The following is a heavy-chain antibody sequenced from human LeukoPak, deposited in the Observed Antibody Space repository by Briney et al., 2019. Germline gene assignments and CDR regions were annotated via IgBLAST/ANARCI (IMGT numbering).Heavy chain of an antibody. CDR1: GFTFSSYA. D-gene: IGHD3-9*01. Sequence: PGGSLRLSCAASGFTFSSYAMSWVRQAPGKGLEWVSAISGSGGSTYYADSVKGRFTISRDNSKNTLYLQMNSLRAEDTAVYYCAKPSPGTGDILIGYLSYWGQGTLVTVSS. CDR3: AKPSPGTGDILIGYLSY. V-gene: IGHV3-23*01. CDR2: ISGSGGST. J-gene: IGHJ4*02.